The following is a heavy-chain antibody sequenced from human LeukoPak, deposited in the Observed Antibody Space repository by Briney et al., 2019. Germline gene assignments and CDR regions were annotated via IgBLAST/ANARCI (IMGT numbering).Heavy chain of an antibody. CDR1: GFTFSNYD. V-gene: IGHV3-21*01. Sequence: GGSLRLSCVASGFTFSNYDMNWVRQAPGKGLEWVSFISSSSSYIYYADSVKGRFTISRDNAKNSLYLQMNSLRAEDTAVYYCARDGLTYYYDSSGYSTEDAFDIWSQGTMVTVSS. CDR2: ISSSSSYI. CDR3: ARDGLTYYYDSSGYSTEDAFDI. J-gene: IGHJ3*02. D-gene: IGHD3-22*01.